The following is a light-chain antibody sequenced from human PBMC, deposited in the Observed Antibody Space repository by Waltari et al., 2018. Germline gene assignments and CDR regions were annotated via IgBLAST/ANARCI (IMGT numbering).Light chain of an antibody. CDR3: QSSDSSSTYVV. V-gene: IGLV3-25*03. J-gene: IGLJ2*01. Sequence: SYELPPPPSVSVSPGQPARIPGSGVDLPKQSAYWYQQTPGQAPVVIIYKDIERPSGIPERFSGSSSGTIVTLTISGVQAEDEAEYYCQSSDSSSTYVVFGGGTKLTVL. CDR2: KDI. CDR1: DLPKQS.